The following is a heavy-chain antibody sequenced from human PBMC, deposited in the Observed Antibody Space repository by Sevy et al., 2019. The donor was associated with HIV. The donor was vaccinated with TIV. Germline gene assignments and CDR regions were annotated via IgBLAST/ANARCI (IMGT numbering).Heavy chain of an antibody. CDR2: ISYDGRNK. Sequence: GGCLRLPCAVSGIIFTTSGMHWVRQAPGKGLEWVAVISYDGRNKFYGDSVKGRFTISRDNSKNILYLQMNSLRVEDTAVYYCAKDFTGYNGMDVWGQGTMVTVSS. J-gene: IGHJ6*02. CDR3: AKDFTGYNGMDV. CDR1: GIIFTTSG. D-gene: IGHD3-9*01. V-gene: IGHV3-30*18.